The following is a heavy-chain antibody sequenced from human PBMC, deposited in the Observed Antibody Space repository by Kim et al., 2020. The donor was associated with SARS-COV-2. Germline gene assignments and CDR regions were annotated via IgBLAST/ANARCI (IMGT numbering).Heavy chain of an antibody. Sequence: GGSLRLSCAASGFTFSSYAMSWVRQAPGKGLEWVSVIYSGGSSTYYADSVKGRFTISRDNSKNTLYLQMNSLRAEDTAVYYCAKDLSSGGTYYYYGMDVWGQGTTVTVSS. J-gene: IGHJ6*02. D-gene: IGHD2-15*01. V-gene: IGHV3-23*03. CDR2: IYSGGSST. CDR1: GFTFSSYA. CDR3: AKDLSSGGTYYYYGMDV.